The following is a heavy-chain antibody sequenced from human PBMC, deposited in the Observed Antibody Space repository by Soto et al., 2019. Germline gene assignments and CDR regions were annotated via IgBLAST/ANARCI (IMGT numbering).Heavy chain of an antibody. CDR3: ARASEPGRVTAFDI. D-gene: IGHD3-10*01. CDR2: MSPGDSDT. Sequence: PGESLKISCKISGYRFSSFWIAWVRQKPGKGLEWMGIMSPGDSDTRYSPSFRGQVTITADKSINTAYVQWSSLRASDTAMYYCARASEPGRVTAFDIWGQGTMVTVSS. V-gene: IGHV5-51*01. CDR1: GYRFSSFW. J-gene: IGHJ3*02.